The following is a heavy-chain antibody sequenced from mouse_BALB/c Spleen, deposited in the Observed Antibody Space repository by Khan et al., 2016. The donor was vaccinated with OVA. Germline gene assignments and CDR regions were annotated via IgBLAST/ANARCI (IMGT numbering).Heavy chain of an antibody. CDR2: ISYSGST. J-gene: IGHJ3*01. D-gene: IGHD2-4*01. Sequence: EVKLVESGPSLVKPSQTLSLTCSVTGDSITSGYWNWIRKFPGNKLENMGYISYSGSTYYNPSLKSRISITRDTSKNQYYLQLNSVTTEDTATYFCARYDYDYDGAFAYWGQGTLVTVSA. CDR1: GDSITSGY. CDR3: ARYDYDYDGAFAY. V-gene: IGHV3-8*02.